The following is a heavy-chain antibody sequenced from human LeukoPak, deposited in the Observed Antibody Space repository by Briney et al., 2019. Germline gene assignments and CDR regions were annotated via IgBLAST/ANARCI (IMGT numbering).Heavy chain of an antibody. CDR2: ISGSAVSP. CDR3: AKAQSTVTPNYFDS. D-gene: IGHD4-17*01. Sequence: GGSLRLSCAASGFTFTSYAMNWVRQAPGKGLEWVSSISGSAVSPHYADSVKGRFTISRDNSNNAVYLQMNSLRAEDTAVYFCAKAQSTVTPNYFDSWGQGTLVTVSS. CDR1: GFTFTSYA. J-gene: IGHJ4*02. V-gene: IGHV3-23*01.